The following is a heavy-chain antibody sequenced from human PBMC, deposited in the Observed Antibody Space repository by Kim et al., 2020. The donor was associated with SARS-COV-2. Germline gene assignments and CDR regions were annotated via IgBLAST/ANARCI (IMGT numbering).Heavy chain of an antibody. V-gene: IGHV3-74*01. D-gene: IGHD3-10*02. J-gene: IGHJ6*02. Sequence: GGSLRLSCAASGFSVSNYWINWVRHAPGKGLVWVSRISSDGRYTHYADSVKGRFTLSRDNAENTLFLQMNSLRAEDTAVYYCARGMFSSGFDVWCQGTTVTVSS. CDR3: ARGMFSSGFDV. CDR2: ISSDGRYT. CDR1: GFSVSNYW.